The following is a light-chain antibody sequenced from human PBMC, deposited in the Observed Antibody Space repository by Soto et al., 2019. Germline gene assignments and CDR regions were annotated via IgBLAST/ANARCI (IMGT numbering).Light chain of an antibody. V-gene: IGKV1-16*01. J-gene: IGKJ5*01. Sequence: DIQLTQSPSSLSASVGDRVTITCRASQGIRTDLAWYQQKPGKAPKSPIKAASTLLGGVPSRFSGSGSATDFTHTISSLQPEDFGNYYCQQYDSYARTFGPGTRLELK. CDR3: QQYDSYART. CDR1: QGIRTD. CDR2: AAS.